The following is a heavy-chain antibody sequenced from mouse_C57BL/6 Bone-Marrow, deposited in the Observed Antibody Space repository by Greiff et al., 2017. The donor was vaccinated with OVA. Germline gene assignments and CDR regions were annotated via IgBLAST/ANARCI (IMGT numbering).Heavy chain of an antibody. D-gene: IGHD1-1*01. J-gene: IGHJ1*03. CDR3: GRDGTYVLPWCFDV. V-gene: IGHV1-55*01. Sequence: QVQLQQPGAELVKPGASVKMSCKASGYTFTSYWITWVKQRPGQGLEWIGDIYPGSGSTNYNEKFKSKATLTVDTSSSTAYMQLSSLTSEDSAVYCCGRDGTYVLPWCFDVWGTGTTVTVSA. CDR2: IYPGSGST. CDR1: GYTFTSYW.